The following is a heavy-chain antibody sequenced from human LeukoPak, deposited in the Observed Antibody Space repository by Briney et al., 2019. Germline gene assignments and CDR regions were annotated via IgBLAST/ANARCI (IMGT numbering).Heavy chain of an antibody. V-gene: IGHV1-18*01. D-gene: IGHD2-15*01. CDR3: ARARPSYCSGGSCEFDY. J-gene: IGHJ4*02. Sequence: ASVKLSCQASGGSLSSYAVSWVRQAPGQGLEWMGWISAYNGNTNYAQKLQGRVTMTTDTSTSTAYMELRSLRSDDTAVYYCARARPSYCSGGSCEFDYWGQGTLVTVSS. CDR2: ISAYNGNT. CDR1: GGSLSSYA.